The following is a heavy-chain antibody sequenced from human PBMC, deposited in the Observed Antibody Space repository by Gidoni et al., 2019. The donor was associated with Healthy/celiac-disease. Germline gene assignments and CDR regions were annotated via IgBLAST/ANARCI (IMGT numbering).Heavy chain of an antibody. CDR3: ARPWGNGGIAVAGWFDP. J-gene: IGHJ5*02. D-gene: IGHD6-19*01. Sequence: QLQLQESGPGLVKPSETLSLTCTVPGGSSSSSSYYWGWIRQPPGKGLEWIGSIYYSGSTYYNPSLKSRVTISVDTSKNQFSLKLSSVTAADTAVYYCARPWGNGGIAVAGWFDPWGQGTLVTVSS. CDR1: GGSSSSSSYY. V-gene: IGHV4-39*01. CDR2: IYYSGST.